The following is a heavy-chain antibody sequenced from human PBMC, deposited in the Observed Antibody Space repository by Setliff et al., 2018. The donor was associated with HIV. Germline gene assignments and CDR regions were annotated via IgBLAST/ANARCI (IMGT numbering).Heavy chain of an antibody. CDR1: GGSTSSSSYY. Sequence: PSETLSLTCSVSGGSTSSSSYYWAWVRQPPGKGPEWIGSVYYSGSTYYNPSPKSRVTISVDTSKNQFSLKLSSVTAADTAVYYCARRGAYYDILTGYRSHYFDYWGQGTLVTVSS. J-gene: IGHJ4*02. V-gene: IGHV4-39*01. CDR2: VYYSGST. D-gene: IGHD3-9*01. CDR3: ARRGAYYDILTGYRSHYFDY.